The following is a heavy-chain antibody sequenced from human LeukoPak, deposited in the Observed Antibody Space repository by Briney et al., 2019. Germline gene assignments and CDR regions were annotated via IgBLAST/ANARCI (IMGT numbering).Heavy chain of an antibody. V-gene: IGHV3-30-3*01. CDR3: ARENLGGSNYDFWSGGFDY. CDR2: ISYDGSNK. CDR1: GFTFSSYA. J-gene: IGHJ4*02. Sequence: GGSLRLSCAASGFTFSSYAMHWVRQAPGKGLEWVAVISYDGSNKYYADSVKGRFTISRDNSKNTLYLQMNSLRAEDTAVYYCARENLGGSNYDFWSGGFDYWGQGTLVTVSS. D-gene: IGHD3-3*01.